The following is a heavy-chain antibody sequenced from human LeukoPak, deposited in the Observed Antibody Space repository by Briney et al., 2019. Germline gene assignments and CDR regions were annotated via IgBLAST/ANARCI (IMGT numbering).Heavy chain of an antibody. CDR3: AELGITMIGGV. CDR1: GFTFSSYE. CDR2: ISSSGSTI. J-gene: IGHJ6*04. V-gene: IGHV3-48*03. D-gene: IGHD3-10*02. Sequence: GGSERLSCAASGFTFSSYEMNWVRQAPGKGLEWVSYISSSGSTIYCADSVKGRFTISRDNAKNSLYLQMNSLRAEDTAVYYCAELGITMIGGVWGKGTTVTISS.